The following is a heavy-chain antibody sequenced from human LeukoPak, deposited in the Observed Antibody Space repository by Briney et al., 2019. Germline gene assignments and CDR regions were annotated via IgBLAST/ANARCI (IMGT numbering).Heavy chain of an antibody. J-gene: IGHJ4*02. V-gene: IGHV3-21*01. CDR2: ISSSSSYI. CDR3: AREGSGVAGHFDY. CDR1: GLNFPSAW. Sequence: GGSLRLSCAVSGLNFPSAWMNWVRQAPGKGLEWVSSISSSSSYIYYADSVKGRFTISRDNAKNSLYLQMNSLRAEDTAVYYCAREGSGVAGHFDYWGQGTLVTVSS. D-gene: IGHD6-19*01.